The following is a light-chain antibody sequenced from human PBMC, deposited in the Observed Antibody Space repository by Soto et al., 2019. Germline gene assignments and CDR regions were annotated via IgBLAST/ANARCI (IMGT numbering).Light chain of an antibody. CDR2: DVT. V-gene: IGLV2-8*01. J-gene: IGLJ2*01. CDR3: SSFAGTNYCVV. Sequence: QSALTQPPSASGSPGQSVTISCSGITNDVGGYNYVSWFQQHPGKAPKLIIYDVTKRPSGVPDRFSGYRSGNTASLTVSGLQAEDEADYYCSSFAGTNYCVVFGGGTKLTVL. CDR1: TNDVGGYNY.